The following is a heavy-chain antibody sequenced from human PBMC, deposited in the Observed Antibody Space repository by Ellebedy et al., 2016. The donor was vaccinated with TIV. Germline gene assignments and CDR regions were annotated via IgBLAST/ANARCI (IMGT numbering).Heavy chain of an antibody. Sequence: GGSLRLXXAASGFTFSSYAMSWVRQAPGKGLEWVSAISGSGGSTYYADSVKGRFTISRDNSKNTLYLQMNSLRAEDTAVYYCAKGDFTLRYFDWFDYWGQGTLVTVSS. CDR2: ISGSGGST. V-gene: IGHV3-23*01. J-gene: IGHJ5*01. CDR1: GFTFSSYA. CDR3: AKGDFTLRYFDWFDY. D-gene: IGHD3-9*01.